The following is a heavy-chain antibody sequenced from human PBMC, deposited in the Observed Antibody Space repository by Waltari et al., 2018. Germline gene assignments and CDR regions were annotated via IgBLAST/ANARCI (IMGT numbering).Heavy chain of an antibody. CDR3: ARVDGDSSGWMPDAFDI. V-gene: IGHV4-59*01. D-gene: IGHD6-19*01. Sequence: QVQLQESGPGLVKPSETLSLTCTVSGGSISSYYWSWIRQPPGKGLEWIGYIYYSGSTNYNPSLKSRVTISVDTSKNQFSLKLSSVTAADTAVYYCARVDGDSSGWMPDAFDIWGQGTMVTVSS. CDR2: IYYSGST. CDR1: GGSISSYY. J-gene: IGHJ3*02.